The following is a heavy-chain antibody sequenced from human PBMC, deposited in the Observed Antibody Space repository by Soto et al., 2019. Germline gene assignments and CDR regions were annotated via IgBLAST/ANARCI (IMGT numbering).Heavy chain of an antibody. J-gene: IGHJ6*02. CDR1: GFTFSSYA. D-gene: IGHD3-22*01. V-gene: IGHV3-30-3*01. Sequence: GGSLRLSCAASGFTFSSYAMHWVRQAPGKGLEWVAVISYDGSNKYYADSVKGRFTISRDNSKNTRYLQMNSLRAEDTAVYYCARAGRPYYYDSSGYWDWYYYYGMDVWGQGTTVTVSS. CDR2: ISYDGSNK. CDR3: ARAGRPYYYDSSGYWDWYYYYGMDV.